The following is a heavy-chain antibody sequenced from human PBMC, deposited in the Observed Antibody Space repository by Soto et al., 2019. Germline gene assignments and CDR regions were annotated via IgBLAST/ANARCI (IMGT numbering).Heavy chain of an antibody. J-gene: IGHJ4*02. V-gene: IGHV4-39*02. CDR1: GASISSNSYC. D-gene: IGHD3-22*01. CDR2: VSYSGRT. CDR3: EKDPTSYDSSAQFDS. Sequence: SETLSLTCAVSGASISSNSYCWGWVRQSPGKGLEWIGSVSYSGRTYYNPSLKGRVTISVDTSKNQFSLELNSVTAADTALFYCEKDPTSYDSSAQFDSWGQGTLVTVSS.